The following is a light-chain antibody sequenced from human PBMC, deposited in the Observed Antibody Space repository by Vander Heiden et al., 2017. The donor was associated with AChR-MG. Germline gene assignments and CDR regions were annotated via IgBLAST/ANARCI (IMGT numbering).Light chain of an antibody. J-gene: IGKJ1*01. CDR3: QHYNNWPPWT. CDR1: QSVSSS. Sequence: EIVMTQSPATLSVSPGERATLSCRASQSVSSSLAWDKQKPGEAPRLRIYGASSRATGIPARFRGSGSGTEFTLTISSLQSEDFAVYYCQHYNNWPPWTFGQGTKVEIK. V-gene: IGKV3-15*01. CDR2: GAS.